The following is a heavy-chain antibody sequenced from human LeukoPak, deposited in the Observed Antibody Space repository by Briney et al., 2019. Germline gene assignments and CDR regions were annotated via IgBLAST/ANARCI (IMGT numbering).Heavy chain of an antibody. CDR2: IYYSGST. V-gene: IGHV4-59*08. CDR1: GGSISSYY. D-gene: IGHD2-15*01. CDR3: ARLVTYCSGGDCVYYFDY. J-gene: IGHJ4*02. Sequence: SETLSLTCPVSGGSISSYYWSWIRPPPGKGLEWIGYIYYSGSTNYNPSLKSRVTISVDTSENQFSLKLSSVTAADTAVYYCARLVTYCSGGDCVYYFDYWGQGTLVTVSS.